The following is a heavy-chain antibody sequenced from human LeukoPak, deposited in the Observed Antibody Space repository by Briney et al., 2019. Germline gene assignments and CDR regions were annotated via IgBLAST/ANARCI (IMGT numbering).Heavy chain of an antibody. D-gene: IGHD2-15*01. J-gene: IGHJ5*02. V-gene: IGHV1-18*01. Sequence: ASEKVSCKASGYTFTSYGISWVRQAPGQRLEWMGWISAYNGNTNYAQKFQGRVTMTTDTSTSTAYMELRSLRSDDTAVYYCARDAKDIVVVVAANAVRFDPWGQGTLATVSS. CDR1: GYTFTSYG. CDR3: ARDAKDIVVVVAANAVRFDP. CDR2: ISAYNGNT.